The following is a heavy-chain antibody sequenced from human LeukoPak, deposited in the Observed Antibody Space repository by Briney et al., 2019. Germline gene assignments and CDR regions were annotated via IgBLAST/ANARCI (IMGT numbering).Heavy chain of an antibody. Sequence: SETLSLTCAVYGGSFSGYYWSWIRQPPGKGLEWIGENNHSGSTNYNPSLKSRVTISVDTSKNQFSLKLNSVIAADTAVYYCARSGPYYYHYMDVWGKGTTVTVSS. V-gene: IGHV4-34*01. J-gene: IGHJ6*03. CDR2: NNHSGST. D-gene: IGHD3-10*01. CDR3: ARSGPYYYHYMDV. CDR1: GGSFSGYY.